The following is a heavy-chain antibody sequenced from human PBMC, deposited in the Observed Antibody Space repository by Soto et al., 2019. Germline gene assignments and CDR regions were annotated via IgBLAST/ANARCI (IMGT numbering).Heavy chain of an antibody. CDR3: ASHSSSSDMSYYYYGMDV. CDR2: IYPGDSDT. Sequence: GESLKISCKGSGYSFTSYWIGWVRQMPGKGLGWMGIIYPGDSDTRYSPSFQGQVTISADKSISTAYLQWSSLKASDTAMYYCASHSSSSDMSYYYYGMDVWGQGTTVTVSS. CDR1: GYSFTSYW. V-gene: IGHV5-51*01. D-gene: IGHD6-6*01. J-gene: IGHJ6*02.